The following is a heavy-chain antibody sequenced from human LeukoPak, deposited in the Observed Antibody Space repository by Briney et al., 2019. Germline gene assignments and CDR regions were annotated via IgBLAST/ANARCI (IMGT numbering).Heavy chain of an antibody. CDR1: GGSISSNNW. CDR3: ARSAYYYDSNRGSYFDY. Sequence: SGTLSLTCAVSGGSISSNNWWSWVRQPPGKGLEWIGEIYHSGSTNYNASLKSRVTISVDTSKNQFSLKLSSVTAADTAVYYCARSAYYYDSNRGSYFDYWGQGTLVTVSS. V-gene: IGHV4-4*02. CDR2: IYHSGST. J-gene: IGHJ4*02. D-gene: IGHD3-22*01.